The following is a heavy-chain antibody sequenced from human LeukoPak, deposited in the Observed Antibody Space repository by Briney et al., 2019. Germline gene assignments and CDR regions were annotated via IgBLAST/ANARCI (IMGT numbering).Heavy chain of an antibody. CDR3: ATYRQVLLPFES. D-gene: IGHD2-8*02. J-gene: IGHJ4*02. CDR2: IFPSGGEI. CDR1: GFTFSTFA. V-gene: IGHV3-23*01. Sequence: GGSLRLSCAASGFTFSTFAMIWVRQPPGKGLEWVSSIFPSGGEIHYADSVRGRFTISRDNSKSTLSLQMNSLRAEDTAIYYCATYRQVLLPFESGGQGTLVTVSS.